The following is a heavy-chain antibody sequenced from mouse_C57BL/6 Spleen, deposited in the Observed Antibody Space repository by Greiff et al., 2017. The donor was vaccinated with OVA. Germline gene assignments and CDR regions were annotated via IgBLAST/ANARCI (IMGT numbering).Heavy chain of an antibody. CDR2: INPSSGYT. J-gene: IGHJ2*01. CDR3: ARYYGSSSYYFDY. V-gene: IGHV1-7*01. Sequence: VQLQQSGAELAKPGASVKLSCKASGYTFTSYWMHWVKQRPGQGLEWIGYINPSSGYTKCNQKFKDKATLTADKSSSTAYMQLSSLTYEDSAVYYCARYYGSSSYYFDYWGQGTTLTVSS. D-gene: IGHD1-1*01. CDR1: GYTFTSYW.